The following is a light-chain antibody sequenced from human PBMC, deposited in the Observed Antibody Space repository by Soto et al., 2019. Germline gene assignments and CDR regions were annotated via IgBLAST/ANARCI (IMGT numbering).Light chain of an antibody. J-gene: IGLJ1*01. CDR3: YSSRSSSTTLYV. CDR1: SSDIGGSTY. V-gene: IGLV2-14*03. Sequence: QSALTQPASVSGSPGQSVTISCAGTSSDIGGSTYVSWYQQHPGKAPKLMIYGVSNRPSGVSTRFSSSKSGNTASLTISGRQAEDEADYICYSSRSSSTTLYVFGTGTKLTVL. CDR2: GVS.